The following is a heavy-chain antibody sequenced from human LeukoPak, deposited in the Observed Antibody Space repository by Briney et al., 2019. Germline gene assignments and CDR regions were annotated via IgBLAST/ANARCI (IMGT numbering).Heavy chain of an antibody. CDR2: ISGHSVYI. CDR1: GFSFSMYS. V-gene: IGHV3-21*06. D-gene: IGHD6-13*01. J-gene: IGHJ4*02. Sequence: PGGSLRLSCAASGFSFSMYSLHWVRQAPGKGLEWVSSISGHSVYISYADSVKGRFTISRDTGANMMYLEMNSLKVDDTAVYYCARDSNIYESWLGYWGQGTRVAVSS. CDR3: ARDSNIYESWLGY.